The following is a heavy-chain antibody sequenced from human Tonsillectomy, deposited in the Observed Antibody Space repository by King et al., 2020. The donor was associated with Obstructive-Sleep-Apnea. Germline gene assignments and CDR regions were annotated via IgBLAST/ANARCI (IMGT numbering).Heavy chain of an antibody. CDR2: ITGSGDTT. D-gene: IGHD3-10*01. Sequence: VQLVESGGGLVQPGGSLRLSCAASGFTFNTYAMSWVRQAPGKGLEWVSGITGSGDTTYYIDSVKGRFTISRDSSKNTLYLQMNRLRVEDTAEYYCAKLWFGEKINWGQGTLVTVSS. V-gene: IGHV3-23*04. CDR1: GFTFNTYA. CDR3: AKLWFGEKIN. J-gene: IGHJ4*02.